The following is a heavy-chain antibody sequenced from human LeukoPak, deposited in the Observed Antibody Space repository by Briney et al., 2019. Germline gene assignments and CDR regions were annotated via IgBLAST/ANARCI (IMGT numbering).Heavy chain of an antibody. CDR1: GGFFSGYY. V-gene: IGHV4-34*01. J-gene: IGHJ6*02. Sequence: SETLSLTCAVYGGFFSGYYWSWIRQPPGKGLEWIEEINHSGSTNYNPSLKSRVTISVDTSKNQFSLKLSSVTAADTAVYYCARGLYGRPTIFGVVIDYGMDVWGQGTTVTVSS. D-gene: IGHD3-3*01. CDR2: INHSGST. CDR3: ARGLYGRPTIFGVVIDYGMDV.